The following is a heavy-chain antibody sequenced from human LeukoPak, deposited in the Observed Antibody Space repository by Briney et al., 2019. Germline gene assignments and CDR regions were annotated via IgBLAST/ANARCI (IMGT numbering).Heavy chain of an antibody. CDR3: ARHYCSSTSCHTMAFDY. J-gene: IGHJ4*02. V-gene: IGHV4-39*01. D-gene: IGHD2-2*02. Sequence: SETLSLTCTVSGGSISSSSYHWGWIRQPPGKGLEWIGSIYYGGSTYYNPSLKSRVTISVDTSKTQFSLKLSSVTAADTAVHYCARHYCSSTSCHTMAFDYWGQGTLVTVSS. CDR2: IYYGGST. CDR1: GGSISSSSYH.